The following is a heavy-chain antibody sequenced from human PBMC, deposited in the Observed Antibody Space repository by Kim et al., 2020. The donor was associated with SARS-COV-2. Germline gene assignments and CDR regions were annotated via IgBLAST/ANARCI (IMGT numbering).Heavy chain of an antibody. V-gene: IGHV4-39*01. CDR2: IYYSWST. CDR1: GGSISSSSYY. CDR3: ARARITMIVVVIRGAHYLVY. Sequence: SETLSLTCTVSGGSISSSSYYWGWIRQPPGKGLEWIGSIYYSWSTYYNPSLKSRVTISVDTSKNQFSLKLSSVTAADTAVYYCARARITMIVVVIRGAHYLVYWRERTLVTVSS. D-gene: IGHD3-22*01. J-gene: IGHJ4*02.